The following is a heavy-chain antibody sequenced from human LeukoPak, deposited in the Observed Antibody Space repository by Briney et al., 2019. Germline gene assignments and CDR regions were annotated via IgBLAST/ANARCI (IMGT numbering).Heavy chain of an antibody. Sequence: GGSLRLSCAASGFTFNTHAMSWVRQAPGKGLEWVSAISRSGDNTFYADSVKGRFTISRDNSKNTLYLQMNSLRAEDTAVYYCAKALDIVATTNAFDIWGQGTMVTVSS. CDR2: ISRSGDNT. V-gene: IGHV3-23*01. CDR1: GFTFNTHA. J-gene: IGHJ3*02. D-gene: IGHD5-12*01. CDR3: AKALDIVATTNAFDI.